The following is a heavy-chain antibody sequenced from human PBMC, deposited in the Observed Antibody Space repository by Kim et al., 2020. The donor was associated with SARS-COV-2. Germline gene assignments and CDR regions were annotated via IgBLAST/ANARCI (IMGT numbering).Heavy chain of an antibody. CDR1: GFTFSTYS. V-gene: IGHV3-48*02. CDR2: ISSGSSSI. D-gene: IGHD6-25*01. Sequence: GGSLRLSCVASGFTFSTYSMTWVRQAPGKGLEWVSYISSGSSSIYYADSVRGRFTISRDNAKNSLYLQMDSLRDEDTGVYYCARDRAGPLVQTGGFWGQG. CDR3: ARDRAGPLVQTGGF. J-gene: IGHJ1*01.